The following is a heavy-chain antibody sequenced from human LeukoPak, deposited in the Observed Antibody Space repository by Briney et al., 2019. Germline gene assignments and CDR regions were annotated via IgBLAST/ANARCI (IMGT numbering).Heavy chain of an antibody. V-gene: IGHV4-59*11. CDR3: ASGTVFGVITPQYFHY. CDR2: VFYGGIT. D-gene: IGHD3-3*01. CDR1: AGSISTPY. J-gene: IGHJ4*02. Sequence: PSETLSLTCSVSAGSISTPYWHWIRQSPGKGLEWIGFVFYGGITNYNPSLKSRVTISLDTSKNQFSLKLTSVTAADTAVYYRASGTVFGVITPQYFHYWGQGTRVTVSS.